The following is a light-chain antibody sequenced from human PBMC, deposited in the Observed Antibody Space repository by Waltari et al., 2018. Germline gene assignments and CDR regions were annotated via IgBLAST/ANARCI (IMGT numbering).Light chain of an antibody. CDR3: CSCTYSSTFV. CDR2: EGT. Sequence: QSALTQPASASGSPGQSITISCAGTLSDIEPYHCFSCYQQHPGKAPNPISYEGTKRPSGVSGRFSGSTSGDTASLTISGLLAEDEADYYCCSCTYSSTFVFGGGTKLSVL. CDR1: LSDIEPYHC. J-gene: IGLJ2*01. V-gene: IGLV2-23*03.